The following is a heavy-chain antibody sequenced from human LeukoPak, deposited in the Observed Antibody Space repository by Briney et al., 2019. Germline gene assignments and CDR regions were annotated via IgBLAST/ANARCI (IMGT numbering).Heavy chain of an antibody. CDR1: GLTFSSYW. CDR3: ARVIGGLGEPAYLH. CDR2: NNGDARTT. J-gene: IGHJ1*01. D-gene: IGHD3-16*01. V-gene: IGHV3-74*01. Sequence: GGSQTLFCAASGLTFSSYWKHWVRHFRGGGLVWVSRNNGDARTTTYADYVKGRFTISRDNAKNTLYLQMNSLRAEDTAVYYCARVIGGLGEPAYLHWGQGTLVTVSS.